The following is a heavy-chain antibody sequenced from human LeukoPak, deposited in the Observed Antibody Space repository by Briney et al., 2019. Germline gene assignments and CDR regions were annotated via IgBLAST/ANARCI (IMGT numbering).Heavy chain of an antibody. D-gene: IGHD3-10*01. CDR3: ARDPPANYYGSGSSYFDY. V-gene: IGHV3-21*01. J-gene: IGHJ4*02. CDR1: GFTFSSYS. CDR2: ISSSSSYI. Sequence: GGSLRLSCAASGFTFSSYSMNWVRQAPGKGLEWVSSISSSSSYIYYEDSVKGRFTISRDNAKNSLYLQMNSLRAEDTAVYYCARDPPANYYGSGSSYFDYWGQGTLVTVSS.